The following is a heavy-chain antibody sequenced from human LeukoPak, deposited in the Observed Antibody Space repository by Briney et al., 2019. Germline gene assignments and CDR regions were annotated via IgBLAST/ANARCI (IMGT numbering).Heavy chain of an antibody. CDR1: EFKFDDYA. CDR2: ISWSSGHM. J-gene: IGHJ2*01. V-gene: IGHV3-9*01. Sequence: GRSLRLSCAAAEFKFDDYAMHWVRQGPGKGLEWVAGISWSSGHMEYAESVKGRFTISRDNARNALYLQMDGLRRDDTALYYCVGSVVVVAATPTHFDLWGRGTQVIVSS. D-gene: IGHD2-15*01. CDR3: VGSVVVVAATPTHFDL.